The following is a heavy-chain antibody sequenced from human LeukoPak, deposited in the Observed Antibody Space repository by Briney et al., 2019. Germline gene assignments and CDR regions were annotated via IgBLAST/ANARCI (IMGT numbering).Heavy chain of an antibody. V-gene: IGHV3-48*01. Sequence: EGSLRLSCTASGFTFSGYNMKWVRQAPGKGLEWVSHISGTSKTINYADSVKGRFTISRDNAKNSLYLQMNSLRAEDTAVYYCARARSWGSSSPGGAYGMDVWGQGTTVIVSS. CDR3: ARARSWGSSSPGGAYGMDV. D-gene: IGHD6-6*01. CDR1: GFTFSGYN. CDR2: ISGTSKTI. J-gene: IGHJ6*02.